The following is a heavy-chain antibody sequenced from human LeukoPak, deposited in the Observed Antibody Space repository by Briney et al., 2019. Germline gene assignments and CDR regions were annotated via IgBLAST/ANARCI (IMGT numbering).Heavy chain of an antibody. CDR2: ISAYNGNT. V-gene: IGHV1-18*01. CDR3: WGYSYGYDYDY. Sequence: ASVKVSCKASGYTFTSYGISWVRQAPGQGLEWMGWISAYNGNTNYAQKLQGRVTMTTDTSTSTAYMELRSLRSDDTAVYYCWGYSYGYDYDYWGQGTLVTVSS. D-gene: IGHD5-18*01. CDR1: GYTFTSYG. J-gene: IGHJ4*02.